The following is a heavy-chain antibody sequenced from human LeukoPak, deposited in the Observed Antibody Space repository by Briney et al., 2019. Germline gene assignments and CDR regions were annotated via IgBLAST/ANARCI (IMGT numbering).Heavy chain of an antibody. V-gene: IGHV3-30*02. D-gene: IGHD5-12*01. Sequence: GGSLRLSCAASGFSFSSYGMHWVRQASGRGLEWVAFIRYDGSNKDYADSVKGRFTISRDNSKNTLYLEMDSLRAEDTAVYHCAKVRFSDSGRDGLDSWGQGTLVTVSS. CDR1: GFSFSSYG. J-gene: IGHJ5*01. CDR3: AKVRFSDSGRDGLDS. CDR2: IRYDGSNK.